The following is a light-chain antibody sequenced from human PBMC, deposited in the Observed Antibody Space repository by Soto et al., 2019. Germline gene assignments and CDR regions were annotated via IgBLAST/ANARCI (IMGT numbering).Light chain of an antibody. CDR3: QQYDSSFT. CDR1: QHVTTTY. V-gene: IGKV3-20*01. CDR2: GAS. Sequence: IVLTQSPATLSLSPGERATLSCTASQHVTTTYIAWYQQKFGQAPRLLIYGASTRATGTPDRFTGGGFGTDFTLTISREEPEDLAVYYCQQYDSSFTFGGGTKVEMK. J-gene: IGKJ4*01.